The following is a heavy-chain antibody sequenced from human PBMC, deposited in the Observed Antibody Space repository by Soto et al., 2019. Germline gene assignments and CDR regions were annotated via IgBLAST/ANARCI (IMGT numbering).Heavy chain of an antibody. Sequence: SVNVSCKASGGTFSSYATSWVRQAPGQGLEWMGGIIPIFGTANYAQKFQGRVTITADESTSTAYMELSSLRSEDTAVYYCASSLILGFGELIYPLPTTPGYGMDVWGQGTTVTVSS. CDR3: ASSLILGFGELIYPLPTTPGYGMDV. D-gene: IGHD3-10*01. V-gene: IGHV1-69*13. CDR2: IIPIFGTA. J-gene: IGHJ6*02. CDR1: GGTFSSYA.